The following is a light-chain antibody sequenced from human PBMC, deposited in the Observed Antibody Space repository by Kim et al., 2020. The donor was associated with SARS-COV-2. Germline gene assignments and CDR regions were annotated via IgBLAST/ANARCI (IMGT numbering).Light chain of an antibody. CDR2: DNN. Sequence: GQQVTLSCSGSRSNIGNNYVSWYQQLPGTAPKLLIYDNNKRPSGIPDRFSGSKSGTSATLGITGLQTGDEADYYCGTWDSSLSAGVFGGGTQLTVL. J-gene: IGLJ2*01. CDR1: RSNIGNNY. CDR3: GTWDSSLSAGV. V-gene: IGLV1-51*01.